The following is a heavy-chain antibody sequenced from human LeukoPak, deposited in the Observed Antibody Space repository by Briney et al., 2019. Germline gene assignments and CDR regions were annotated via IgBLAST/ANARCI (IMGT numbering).Heavy chain of an antibody. CDR1: GGSISSGSYY. Sequence: SETLSLTCTVSGGSISSGSYYWSWIRQPAGKGLEWIGRIYTSGGTNYNPSLKSRVTISVDTSKNQFSLKLSSVTAADTAVYYCAGHSSSGSYWGQGTLVTVSS. D-gene: IGHD6-13*01. J-gene: IGHJ4*02. CDR2: IYTSGGT. CDR3: AGHSSSGSY. V-gene: IGHV4-61*02.